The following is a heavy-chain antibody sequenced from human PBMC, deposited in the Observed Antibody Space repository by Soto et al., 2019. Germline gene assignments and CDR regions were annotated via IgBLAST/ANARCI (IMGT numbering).Heavy chain of an antibody. V-gene: IGHV3-23*01. CDR1: GFTFSSYA. D-gene: IGHD2-15*01. Sequence: PGGSLRLSCAASGFTFSSYAMSWVRQAPGKGLEWVSAISGSGGSTYYADSVKGRFTISRDNSKNTLYLQRNSLRAEDTAVYYCAKDQVVVAPDYYYGMDVWGQGTTVTVSS. J-gene: IGHJ6*02. CDR2: ISGSGGST. CDR3: AKDQVVVAPDYYYGMDV.